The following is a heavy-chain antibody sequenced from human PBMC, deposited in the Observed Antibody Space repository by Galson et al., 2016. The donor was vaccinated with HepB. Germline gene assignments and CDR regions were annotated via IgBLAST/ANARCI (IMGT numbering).Heavy chain of an antibody. CDR1: GGSITDANVH. J-gene: IGHJ5*01. Sequence: TLSLTCSVSGGSITDANVHWTWIRHHPRKGLEWLGPIFYTGTTYHNPALKSRVFISVDTAKNQFSLRVTSVNVADTGLYYCARDTALGGIDSWGQGTLVTVSS. CDR2: IFYTGTT. D-gene: IGHD3-16*01. V-gene: IGHV4-31*03. CDR3: ARDTALGGIDS.